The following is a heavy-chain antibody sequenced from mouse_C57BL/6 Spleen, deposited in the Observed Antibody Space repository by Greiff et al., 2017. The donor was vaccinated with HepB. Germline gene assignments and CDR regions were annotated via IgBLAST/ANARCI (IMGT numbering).Heavy chain of an antibody. CDR2: IWSGGST. CDR3: ARTPRDGYYEGCAY. Sequence: QVQLKQSGPGLVQPSQSLSITCTVSGFSLTSYGVHWVRQSPGKGLEWLGVIWSGGSTDYNAAFISRLSIRKDNSKSQVFFKMNSLQADDTAIYYCARTPRDGYYEGCAYWGQGTLVTVAA. D-gene: IGHD2-3*01. CDR1: GFSLTSYG. J-gene: IGHJ3*01. V-gene: IGHV2-2*01.